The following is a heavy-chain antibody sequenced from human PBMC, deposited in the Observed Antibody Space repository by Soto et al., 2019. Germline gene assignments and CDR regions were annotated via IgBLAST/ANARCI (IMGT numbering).Heavy chain of an antibody. Sequence: QAHLVQSGAEVKKPGASVKVSCKASGYTFTPYVISWVRQAPGQRLEWMGWINADNGHTKYSQKFQGRVTITRGTSASTVYLELSSLKSEDTAVFYCARGRTGYLFYFDYWGQGTLVSVSS. V-gene: IGHV1-3*01. CDR2: INADNGHT. CDR1: GYTFTPYV. J-gene: IGHJ4*02. CDR3: ARGRTGYLFYFDY. D-gene: IGHD1-1*01.